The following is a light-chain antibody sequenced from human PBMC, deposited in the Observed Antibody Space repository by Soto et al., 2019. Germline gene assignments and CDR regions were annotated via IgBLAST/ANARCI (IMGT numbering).Light chain of an antibody. J-gene: IGLJ1*01. CDR2: EVT. V-gene: IGLV2-14*01. CDR3: ASLTTTNFV. Sequence: QSVLTQPASVSGSPGQSITISRTGTSSDVGAYNLVSWYQHLPDKAPKLIISEVTNRPSGVSDRFSGSKSGNTASLTISGLQAEDEADYYCASLTTTNFVFGSGTKVTVL. CDR1: SSDVGAYNL.